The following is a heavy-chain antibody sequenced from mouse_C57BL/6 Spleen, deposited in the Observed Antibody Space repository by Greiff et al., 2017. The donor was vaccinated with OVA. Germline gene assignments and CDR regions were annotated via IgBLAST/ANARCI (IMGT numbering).Heavy chain of an antibody. V-gene: IGHV1-82*01. CDR1: GYAFSSSW. Sequence: QVQLQQSGPELVKPGASVKISCKASGYAFSSSWLNWVKQRPGKGLEWIGRIYPGDGDTNYNGKFKGKATLTADKSSSTAYMQLSSLTSEDSAVYFCANIYDGYYVWAYWGQGTLVTVSA. CDR3: ANIYDGYYVWAY. D-gene: IGHD2-3*01. J-gene: IGHJ3*01. CDR2: IYPGDGDT.